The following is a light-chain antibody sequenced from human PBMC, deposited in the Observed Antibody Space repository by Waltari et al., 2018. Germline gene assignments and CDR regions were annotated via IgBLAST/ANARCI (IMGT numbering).Light chain of an antibody. CDR2: DAS. V-gene: IGKV3-11*01. CDR3: QQRSN. CDR1: QSFSIY. Sequence: EIVLTQSPATLSLSPGERATLPCRASQSFSIYLARYQQKPGQAPRLLIYDASNRATGIPARFSGSGSGTDFTLTISGLESEDFAVYYCQQRSNFGGGTKVEIK. J-gene: IGKJ4*01.